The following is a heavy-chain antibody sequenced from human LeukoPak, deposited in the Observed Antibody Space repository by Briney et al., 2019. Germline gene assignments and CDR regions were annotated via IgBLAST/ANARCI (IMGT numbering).Heavy chain of an antibody. J-gene: IGHJ5*02. CDR3: ARDGGYCTNGVCLQNWFDP. CDR2: IYHSGST. Sequence: SETLSLTCTVSGYSISSGYYWGWIRQPPGKGLECIGSIYHSGSTYYNPSLKSRVTISIDTSKNQFSLKLSSVTAADTAVYYCARDGGYCTNGVCLQNWFDPWGQGTPVTVSS. V-gene: IGHV4-38-2*02. CDR1: GYSISSGYY. D-gene: IGHD2-8*01.